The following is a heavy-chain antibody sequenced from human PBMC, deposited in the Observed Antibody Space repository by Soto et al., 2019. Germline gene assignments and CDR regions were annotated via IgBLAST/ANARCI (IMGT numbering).Heavy chain of an antibody. CDR2: IYNSGNT. CDR1: GGSISSYY. J-gene: IGHJ4*02. Sequence: QVQLQESGPGLVKPSETLSLTCTVSGGSISSYYWNWIRQPPGKGLEWIGYIYNSGNTNYNPSLRRRVIISIDTSKDQFSLKLTSVTDADTAVYYCAAPPRYWGQGTLVTVSS. V-gene: IGHV4-59*01. CDR3: AAPPRY. D-gene: IGHD6-6*01.